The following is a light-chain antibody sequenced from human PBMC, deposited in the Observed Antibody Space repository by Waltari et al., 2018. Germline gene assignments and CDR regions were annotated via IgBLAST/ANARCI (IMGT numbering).Light chain of an antibody. V-gene: IGKV1-39*01. CDR2: AAS. Sequence: DIQMTQSPSSLSASVGDTVTITCRASQSISTYVNWYQQKPGKAPNLLIYAASSLQSGVLSRFSGSGSGTDFTLTISSLQPEDFATYYCQQSYSTPYTFGQGTKLEIK. J-gene: IGKJ2*01. CDR1: QSISTY. CDR3: QQSYSTPYT.